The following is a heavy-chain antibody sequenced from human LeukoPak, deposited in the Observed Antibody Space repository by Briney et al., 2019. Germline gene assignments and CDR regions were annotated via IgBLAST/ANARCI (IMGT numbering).Heavy chain of an antibody. CDR3: ATYYYDSSGYGPRIY. Sequence: GGSLRLSCAASGFTFSSYGMHWVRQAPGKGLEWVAFIRYDGSNKYYADSVKGRFTISRDNSKNTLYLQMNSLRAEDTAVYYCATYYYDSSGYGPRIYWGQGTLVTVSS. CDR1: GFTFSSYG. J-gene: IGHJ4*02. V-gene: IGHV3-30*02. CDR2: IRYDGSNK. D-gene: IGHD3-22*01.